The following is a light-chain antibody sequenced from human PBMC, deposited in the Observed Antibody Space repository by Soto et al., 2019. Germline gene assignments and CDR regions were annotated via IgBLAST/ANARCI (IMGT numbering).Light chain of an antibody. CDR2: GAS. V-gene: IGKV3-15*01. CDR3: QQYNNWPGT. CDR1: QSVSSN. Sequence: EIVMTQSPATLSVSPGKRATLSCRASQSVSSNLAWYQQKPGQAPRLLIYGASTRATGIPARFSGSGSGTEFPLTISSLQSEDFAVYYCQQYNNWPGTFGPGTKVDIK. J-gene: IGKJ3*01.